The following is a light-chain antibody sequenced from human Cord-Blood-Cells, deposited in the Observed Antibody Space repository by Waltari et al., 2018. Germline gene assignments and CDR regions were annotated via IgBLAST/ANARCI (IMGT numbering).Light chain of an antibody. CDR2: GAS. V-gene: IGKV3-20*01. Sequence: EIVLTQSPGTLSLSPGERATLSGRASQSVSSSYLAWYQQKPGQAPRLLTYGASSRATGIPDRFSGSGAGTDFAHTISRLEPEDFAVYYCQQYGSSRGFTFGPGTKVDNK. CDR1: QSVSSSY. J-gene: IGKJ3*01. CDR3: QQYGSSRGFT.